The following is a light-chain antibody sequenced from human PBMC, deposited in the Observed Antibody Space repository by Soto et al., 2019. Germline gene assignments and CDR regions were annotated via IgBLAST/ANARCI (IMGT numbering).Light chain of an antibody. V-gene: IGKV1-5*03. J-gene: IGKJ1*01. CDR3: QNYNSYSQA. CDR1: QSISSW. CDR2: KAS. Sequence: DIEMPPSLSTLSASVGDRSPITVRASQSISSWLAWYQQKPGKAPKLLIYKASTLNSGVPSRFSGSGSGTEFTLTIRSLQTDDFANYYCQNYNSYSQACGQGTTGDIK.